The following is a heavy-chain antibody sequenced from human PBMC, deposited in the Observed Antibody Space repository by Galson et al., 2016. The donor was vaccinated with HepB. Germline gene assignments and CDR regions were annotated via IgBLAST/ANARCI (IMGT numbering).Heavy chain of an antibody. V-gene: IGHV3-NL1*01. CDR2: ISGSGTTT. CDR3: AKGSPGIAVPKPLTD. Sequence: SLRLSCAMSGLTFSNYWMHWVRQAPGKGLQWVSFISGSGTTTFYTDSVKGRFTISRDNSKSMLYLQMNSLRPEDTALYYCAKGSPGIAVPKPLTDWGQGTLVTVSS. D-gene: IGHD6-19*01. J-gene: IGHJ4*02. CDR1: GLTFSNYW.